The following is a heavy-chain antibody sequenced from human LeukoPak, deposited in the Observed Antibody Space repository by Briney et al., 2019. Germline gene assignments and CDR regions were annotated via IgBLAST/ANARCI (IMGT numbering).Heavy chain of an antibody. D-gene: IGHD2-15*01. CDR2: IYYSGGT. J-gene: IGHJ6*02. CDR3: ARDRTRVVSYYYGMDV. CDR1: GGSISSGDYY. Sequence: SETLSLTCTVSGGSISSGDYYWSWIRQPPGKGLEWIGYIYYSGGTYYNPSLKSRVTISVDTSKNQFSLKLSSVTAADTAVYYCARDRTRVVSYYYGMDVWGQGTTVTVSS. V-gene: IGHV4-30-4*01.